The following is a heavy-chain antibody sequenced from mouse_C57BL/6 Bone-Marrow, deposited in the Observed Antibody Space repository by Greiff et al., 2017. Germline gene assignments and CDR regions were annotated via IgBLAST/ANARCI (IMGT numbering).Heavy chain of an antibody. CDR1: GFTFSSYA. J-gene: IGHJ3*01. Sequence: EVKVVESGEGLVKPGGSLKLSCAASGFTFSSYAMSWVRQTPEKRLEWVAYISRGGDYIYYADTVKGRFTISRDNARNTLYLQMSSLKSENTAMSYCTRGRLPYPAWCAYWGQGTLVTVSA. CDR3: TRGRLPYPAWCAY. V-gene: IGHV5-9-1*02. CDR2: ISRGGDYI. D-gene: IGHD6-2*01.